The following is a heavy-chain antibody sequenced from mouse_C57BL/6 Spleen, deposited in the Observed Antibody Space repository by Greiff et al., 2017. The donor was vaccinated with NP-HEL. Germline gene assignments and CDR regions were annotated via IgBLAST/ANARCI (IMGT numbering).Heavy chain of an antibody. CDR1: GYTFTSYC. V-gene: IGHV1-69*01. CDR3: ARTRTYDYDYYDD. J-gene: IGHJ2*01. D-gene: IGHD2-4*01. Sequence: QVQLQQPGAELVMPGASVKLSCKASGYTFTSYCMHWVKPRPGQGLEWIGEIDPSDSYTNYNQKFTGKSTLTVDKSSSTAYMQLSSLTSEDSAVYYCARTRTYDYDYYDDWGQGTTLT. CDR2: IDPSDSYT.